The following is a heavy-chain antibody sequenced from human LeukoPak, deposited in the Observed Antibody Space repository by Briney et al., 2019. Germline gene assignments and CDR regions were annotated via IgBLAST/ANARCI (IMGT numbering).Heavy chain of an antibody. Sequence: PGGPLRLSCAASGFTFSSYAMSWVRQAPGKGLEWVSAISGSGGSTYYADSVKGRFTISRDNSKNTLYLQMNSLRAEDTAVYYCAKDSLWFREEVDAFDIWGQGTMVTVSS. CDR2: ISGSGGST. D-gene: IGHD3-10*01. V-gene: IGHV3-23*01. J-gene: IGHJ3*02. CDR1: GFTFSSYA. CDR3: AKDSLWFREEVDAFDI.